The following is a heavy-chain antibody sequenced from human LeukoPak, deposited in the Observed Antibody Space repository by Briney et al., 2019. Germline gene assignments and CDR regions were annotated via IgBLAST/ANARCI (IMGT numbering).Heavy chain of an antibody. CDR3: AKVVGGNSDY. CDR1: GFTFSFYG. J-gene: IGHJ4*02. CDR2: ISDDGSTK. D-gene: IGHD4-23*01. V-gene: IGHV3-30*18. Sequence: GTSLRLSCAASGFTFSFYGIHWVRQAPGKGLEWVAVISDDGSTKYYSDSVKGRFTISRDNSKNTLYLQMNSLRAEDTAVYYCAKVVGGNSDYWGQGTLVTVSS.